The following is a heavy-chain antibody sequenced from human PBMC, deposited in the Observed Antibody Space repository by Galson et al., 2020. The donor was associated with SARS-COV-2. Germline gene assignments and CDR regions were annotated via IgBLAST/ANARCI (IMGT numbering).Heavy chain of an antibody. CDR1: GGSFSGYY. Sequence: ETSETLSLTCAVYGGSFSGYYWSWIRQPPGKGLEWIGEITHRGRTHYNPSLKSRFTISVDTSKNQFSLKLSSVTAADTAVYYCARELGDSWFGELLPLGYWGQGTLVTVSS. CDR3: ARELGDSWFGELLPLGY. J-gene: IGHJ4*02. D-gene: IGHD3-10*01. CDR2: ITHRGRT. V-gene: IGHV4-34*01.